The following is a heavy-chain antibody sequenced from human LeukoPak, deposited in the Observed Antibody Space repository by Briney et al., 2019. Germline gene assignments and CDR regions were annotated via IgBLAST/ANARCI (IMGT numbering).Heavy chain of an antibody. Sequence: PSETLSLTCTVSGGSISTYYWSWIRQPPGKGLEWIGYIYSSGGTNYNPSLKSRVTISEDMSKNQISLKLKSVTAADTAVYYCARRSWYVDYWGQGTLVTVSS. D-gene: IGHD6-13*01. V-gene: IGHV4-59*08. CDR3: ARRSWYVDY. CDR1: GGSISTYY. CDR2: IYSSGGT. J-gene: IGHJ4*02.